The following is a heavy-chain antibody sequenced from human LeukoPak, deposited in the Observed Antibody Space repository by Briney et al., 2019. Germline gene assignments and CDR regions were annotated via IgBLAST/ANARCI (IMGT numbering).Heavy chain of an antibody. CDR3: ARESGFSGTQRGEY. J-gene: IGHJ4*02. V-gene: IGHV3-30*04. Sequence: GGSLRLSCAASGFTFSTYALHWVRQAPGKGLEWVADISYDGNTKFYADSVKGRFTISRDNSKNTLYLQMNSLRAEDTAFYYCARESGFSGTQRGEYWGQGTLVTVSS. CDR2: ISYDGNTK. D-gene: IGHD3/OR15-3a*01. CDR1: GFTFSTYA.